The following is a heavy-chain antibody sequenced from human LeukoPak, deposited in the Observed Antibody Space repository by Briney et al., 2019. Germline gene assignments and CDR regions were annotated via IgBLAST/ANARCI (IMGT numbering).Heavy chain of an antibody. CDR1: DFTVSSNY. Sequence: PGGSLRLSCAASDFTVSSNYMTWVRQAPGRGLEWVSAISGSGEGTYYADSVKGRFTISRDNSKNTLYLQMNSLRAEDTAVYYCARDLSSFGYWGQGTLVTVSP. CDR2: ISGSGEGT. CDR3: ARDLSSFGY. D-gene: IGHD3-10*01. V-gene: IGHV3-23*01. J-gene: IGHJ4*02.